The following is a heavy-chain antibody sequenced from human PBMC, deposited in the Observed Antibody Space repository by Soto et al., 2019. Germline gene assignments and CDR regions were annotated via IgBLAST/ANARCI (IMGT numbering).Heavy chain of an antibody. Sequence: SETLSLTCTVSGGSISSSSYYWGWIRQPPGKGLEWIGSIYYSGSTSYNPSLKSRVTISVDTAKNQFSLKLSSVTAADTAVYYCARQAGSNSGRRWFDPWGQGTLVTVSS. CDR1: GGSISSSSYY. J-gene: IGHJ5*02. CDR2: IYYSGST. CDR3: ARQAGSNSGRRWFDP. D-gene: IGHD6-19*01. V-gene: IGHV4-39*01.